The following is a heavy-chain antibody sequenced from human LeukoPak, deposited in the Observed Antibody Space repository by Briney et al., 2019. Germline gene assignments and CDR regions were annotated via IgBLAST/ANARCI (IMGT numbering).Heavy chain of an antibody. V-gene: IGHV4-59*08. J-gene: IGHJ4*02. CDR1: GGSFSSYY. CDR3: AAQDIVATIDY. CDR2: IYYSGST. D-gene: IGHD5-12*01. Sequence: SETLSLTCAVYGGSFSSYYWSWIRQPPGKGLEWIGYIYYSGSTNYNPSLKSRVTISVDTSKNQFSLKLSSVTAADTAVYYCAAQDIVATIDYWGQGTLVTVSS.